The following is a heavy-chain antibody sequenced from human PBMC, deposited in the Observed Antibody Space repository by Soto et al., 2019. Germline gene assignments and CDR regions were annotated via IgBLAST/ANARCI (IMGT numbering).Heavy chain of an antibody. Sequence: SETLSLTCTVSGGSVSSGSYYWSWIRQPPGKGLEWIGYIYYSGSTNYNPSLKSRVTISVDTSKNQFSLKLSSVTAADTAVYYCARALSSSWPHYYYYYGKDVWGQGTTVTVSS. J-gene: IGHJ6*02. V-gene: IGHV4-61*01. CDR3: ARALSSSWPHYYYYYGKDV. CDR2: IYYSGST. D-gene: IGHD6-13*01. CDR1: GGSVSSGSYY.